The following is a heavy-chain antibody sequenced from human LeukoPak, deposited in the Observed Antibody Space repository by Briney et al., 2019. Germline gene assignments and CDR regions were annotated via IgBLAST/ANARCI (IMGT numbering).Heavy chain of an antibody. CDR2: IHHTGTT. J-gene: IGHJ5*02. CDR3: ARDVSGSFHWYDP. D-gene: IGHD3-22*01. CDR1: TFSSTERAYK. V-gene: IGHV4-38-2*02. Sequence: EPLTLTWDDSTFSSTERAYKWPWSRHPPGKGLEWIATIHHTGTTFYNPSLKSRVTMSVDTSKNQFSLKLFSVSAADTAVYYCARDVSGSFHWYDPWGQGTPVTVSS.